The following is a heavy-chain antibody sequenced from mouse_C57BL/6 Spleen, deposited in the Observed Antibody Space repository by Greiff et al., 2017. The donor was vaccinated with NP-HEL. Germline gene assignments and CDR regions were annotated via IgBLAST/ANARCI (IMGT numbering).Heavy chain of an antibody. V-gene: IGHV5-4*01. Sequence: EVQLVESGGGLVKPGGSLKLSCAASGFTFSSYAMSWVRQTPEKRLEWVATISDGGSYTYYPDNVKGRFTISRDNAKNNLYLQMSHLKSEDTAMYYCARDGVSSYYFDYWGQGTTLTVSS. CDR3: ARDGVSSYYFDY. CDR2: ISDGGSYT. CDR1: GFTFSSYA. J-gene: IGHJ2*01.